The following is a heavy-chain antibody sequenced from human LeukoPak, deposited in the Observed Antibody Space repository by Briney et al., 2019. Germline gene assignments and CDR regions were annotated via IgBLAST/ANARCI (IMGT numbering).Heavy chain of an antibody. J-gene: IGHJ3*02. CDR1: GGSISTENYY. Sequence: PSQTLSLTCTVSGGSISTENYYWSWIRQPAGKGLEWIGRIYTSGATNYNPSLKSRITISVDTSKNQFSLRLSSVTAADTAVYYCSRFTGYCSGISCYPNAFDIWGQGTTVTVSS. V-gene: IGHV4-61*02. CDR3: SRFTGYCSGISCYPNAFDI. D-gene: IGHD2-2*01. CDR2: IYTSGAT.